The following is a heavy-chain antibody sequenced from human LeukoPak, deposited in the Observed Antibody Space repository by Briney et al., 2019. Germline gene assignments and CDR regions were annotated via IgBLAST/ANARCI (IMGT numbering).Heavy chain of an antibody. J-gene: IGHJ3*02. CDR2: IYYTGSA. CDR1: GGSFSSRPHF. Sequence: SETLSLTCTVSGGSFSSRPHFWAWIRKTPGKGLGWIATIYYTGSANYNPSLKSRVTMSVDTSKDHFSLNLSSVTATDTAVYFCVRLLGGYFAGNTFDIWGQGTVVSVSS. CDR3: VRLLGGYFAGNTFDI. D-gene: IGHD3-9*01. V-gene: IGHV4-39*02.